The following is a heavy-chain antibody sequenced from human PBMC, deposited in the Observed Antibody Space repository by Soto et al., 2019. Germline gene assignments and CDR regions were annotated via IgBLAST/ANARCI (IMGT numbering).Heavy chain of an antibody. Sequence: EVQLVESGGSVIRPGGSLRLSCAASGFAFQNHGMAWVRQVPGKGLEWVAGISGGGVNAGYADSVQGRFTISRDNGDNSLYLEINNLGVEDTALYHCARKPHWQYWYFDLWGRGTLVTVSS. CDR3: ARKPHWQYWYFDL. CDR2: ISGGGVNA. D-gene: IGHD1-1*01. CDR1: GFAFQNHG. V-gene: IGHV3-20*01. J-gene: IGHJ2*01.